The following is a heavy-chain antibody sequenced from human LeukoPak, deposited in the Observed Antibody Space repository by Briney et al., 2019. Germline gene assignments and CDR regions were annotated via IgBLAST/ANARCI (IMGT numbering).Heavy chain of an antibody. Sequence: GRSLRLSCAASGFIFSGYDMNWVRQAPGKGLQWLAVMSYNGKNENYADSVKGRFTISRDNSENMLYLQMNSLRPEDTGVYYCARGVGSYGYAYYYGLDVWGRGTMVTVSS. J-gene: IGHJ6*02. D-gene: IGHD5-18*01. CDR1: GFIFSGYD. CDR2: MSYNGKNE. CDR3: ARGVGSYGYAYYYGLDV. V-gene: IGHV3-30*04.